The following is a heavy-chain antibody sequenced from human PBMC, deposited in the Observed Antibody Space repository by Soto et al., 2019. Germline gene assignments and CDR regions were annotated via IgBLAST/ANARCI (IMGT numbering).Heavy chain of an antibody. Sequence: ASVKVSFKASGYTFTSYGISWVRQAPGQGLEWMGILNPSSGSTSYAQKFQGRLTMTRDTSTSTVYMELSSLRSEDTAVYYCTRVAVRYDTRHFDYWGQGTLVTVSS. CDR1: GYTFTSYG. CDR2: LNPSSGST. V-gene: IGHV1-46*03. J-gene: IGHJ4*02. D-gene: IGHD3-9*01. CDR3: TRVAVRYDTRHFDY.